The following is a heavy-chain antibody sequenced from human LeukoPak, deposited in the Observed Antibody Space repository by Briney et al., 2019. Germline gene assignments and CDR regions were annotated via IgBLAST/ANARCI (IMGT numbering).Heavy chain of an antibody. Sequence: ASVKVSCKASGNTFTGYYMHWVRQTPGQGLEWMGWINPNSGGTNYAQKFQGRVTMTRDTSISTAYMELSRLRSDDTAVYYCASVSTVTKLFDYWGQGTLVTVSS. V-gene: IGHV1-2*02. CDR3: ASVSTVTKLFDY. J-gene: IGHJ4*02. CDR2: INPNSGGT. D-gene: IGHD4-17*01. CDR1: GNTFTGYY.